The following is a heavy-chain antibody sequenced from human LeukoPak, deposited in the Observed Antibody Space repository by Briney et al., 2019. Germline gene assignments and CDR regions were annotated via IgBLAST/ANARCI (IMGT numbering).Heavy chain of an antibody. CDR3: ARLPKYSRPLDY. V-gene: IGHV1-8*02. D-gene: IGHD6-6*01. J-gene: IGHJ4*02. Sequence: ASVKVSCKASGYTFSSYDINWGRQATGQGLEWMGWMNPNSGNTAYAQKFQGRVTMSRDTSISTDYMELSSLRSEDTAVYYCARLPKYSRPLDYWGQGTLVTVSS. CDR1: GYTFSSYD. CDR2: MNPNSGNT.